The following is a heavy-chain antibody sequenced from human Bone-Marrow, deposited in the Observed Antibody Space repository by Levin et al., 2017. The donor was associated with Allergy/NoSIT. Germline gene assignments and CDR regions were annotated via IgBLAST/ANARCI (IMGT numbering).Heavy chain of an antibody. CDR1: GFTISTND. Sequence: PGGSLRLSCAASGFTISTNDMSWVRQVPGKGLEWVSIIHSGGRKNYADSVKGRCIISRDNYNNTLYLQLKSLRGEDTAIYYCARDDVVATNHWGQGALVTVS. J-gene: IGHJ4*02. V-gene: IGHV3-66*01. CDR2: IHSGGRK. CDR3: ARDDVVATNH. D-gene: IGHD5-12*01.